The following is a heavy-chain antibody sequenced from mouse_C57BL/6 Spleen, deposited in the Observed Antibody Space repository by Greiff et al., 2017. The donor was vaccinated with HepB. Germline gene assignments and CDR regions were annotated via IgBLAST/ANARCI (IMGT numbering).Heavy chain of an antibody. Sequence: QVQLKESGAELARPGASVKMSCKASGYTFTSYTMHWVKQRPGQGLEWIGYINPSSGYTKYNQKFKDKATLTADKSSSTAYMQLSSLTSEDSAVYYCAREQDSSGYGDYFDYWGQGTTLTVSS. CDR1: GYTFTSYT. CDR2: INPSSGYT. J-gene: IGHJ2*01. D-gene: IGHD3-2*02. CDR3: AREQDSSGYGDYFDY. V-gene: IGHV1-4*01.